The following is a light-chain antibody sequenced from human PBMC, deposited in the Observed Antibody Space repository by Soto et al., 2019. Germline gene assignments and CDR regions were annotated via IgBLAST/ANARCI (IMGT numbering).Light chain of an antibody. CDR1: QSVSSY. CDR3: QQRSNWRVT. CDR2: GAS. J-gene: IGKJ4*01. Sequence: EIVLTQSPATLSLSPGGRATVPCRASQSVSSYLAWYQQKPGQAPRLLIYGASSRATGIPDRFSGSGSGTDFTLTISSLEPEDIAVYYCQQRSNWRVTFGGGTKVDIK. V-gene: IGKV3-11*01.